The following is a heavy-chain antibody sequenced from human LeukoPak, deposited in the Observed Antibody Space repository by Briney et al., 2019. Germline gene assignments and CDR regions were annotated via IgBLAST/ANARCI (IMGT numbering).Heavy chain of an antibody. Sequence: GASVKVSCKASGGTFSSYAISWVRQAPGQGLEWMGGIIPIFGTANYAQKFQGRVTITADKSTSTAHMELSSLRSEDTAVYYCARSPTYYYGSGSYRPGDNWFDPWGQGTLVTVSS. D-gene: IGHD3-10*01. V-gene: IGHV1-69*06. CDR3: ARSPTYYYGSGSYRPGDNWFDP. CDR2: IIPIFGTA. CDR1: GGTFSSYA. J-gene: IGHJ5*02.